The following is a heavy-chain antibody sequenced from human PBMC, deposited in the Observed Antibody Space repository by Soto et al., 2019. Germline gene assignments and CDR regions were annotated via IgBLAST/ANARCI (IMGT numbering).Heavy chain of an antibody. CDR2: IYFTGNT. D-gene: IGHD6-25*01. V-gene: IGHV4-39*01. J-gene: IGHJ5*02. CDR3: AGQTFTIAAASYARSNWFDP. Sequence: KASETLSLTCTASGGSITSSSHFWGWVRQPPGKGLEWIGTIYFTGNTYYTPSLKSRLTMSIDTSKNEFSLRLNSVTAADTAVYYCAGQTFTIAAASYARSNWFDPWGPGTLVTVSS. CDR1: GGSITSSSHF.